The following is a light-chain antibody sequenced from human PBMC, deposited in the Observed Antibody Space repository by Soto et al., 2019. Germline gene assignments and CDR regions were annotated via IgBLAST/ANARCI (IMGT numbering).Light chain of an antibody. Sequence: QSALTQPPSASGSPGQSVTISCTGTNSDIGGYNYVSWYQQHPGKAPKLMIYEVTKRPSGVPDRFSGSRSGNTASLTDSGLQAEDEADYYCSSYAGSNNVVFGGGTKLTVL. J-gene: IGLJ2*01. V-gene: IGLV2-8*01. CDR2: EVT. CDR3: SSYAGSNNVV. CDR1: NSDIGGYNY.